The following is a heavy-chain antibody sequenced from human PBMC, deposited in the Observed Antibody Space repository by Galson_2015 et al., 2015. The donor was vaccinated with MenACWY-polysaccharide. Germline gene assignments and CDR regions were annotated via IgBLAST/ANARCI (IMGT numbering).Heavy chain of an antibody. D-gene: IGHD2-21*01. CDR1: GFTFSSYA. V-gene: IGHV3-30-3*01. CDR2: ISYNGNNI. Sequence: SPRLSCAASGFTFSSYAMHWVRQAPGKGLEWVAVISYNGNNIYYADSEEGRFTISRDNFKSTLYLQMNSLRPEDTGVYYCARSYCDRTTCYGMDVWGQGTMVTVSS. J-gene: IGHJ6*02. CDR3: ARSYCDRTTCYGMDV.